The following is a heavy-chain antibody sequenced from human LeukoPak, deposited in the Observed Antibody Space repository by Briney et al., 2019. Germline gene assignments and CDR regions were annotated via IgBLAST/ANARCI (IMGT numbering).Heavy chain of an antibody. V-gene: IGHV1-69*04. D-gene: IGHD3-22*01. J-gene: IGHJ3*02. CDR3: ARYDSSGYGAFDI. CDR1: GGTFSSYA. Sequence: SVKVSCKPSGGTFSSYAISWVRQAPGQGLEWMGRIIPILGIANYAQKFQGRVTITADKSTSTAYMELSSLRSEDTAVYYCARYDSSGYGAFDIWGQGTMVTVSS. CDR2: IIPILGIA.